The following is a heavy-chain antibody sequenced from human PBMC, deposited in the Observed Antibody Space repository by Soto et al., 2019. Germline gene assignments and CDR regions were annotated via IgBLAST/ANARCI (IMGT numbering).Heavy chain of an antibody. Sequence: EVQLLESGGGLVQPGGSLRLSCAAPGLTFRTYAMTWVRQAPGKGLEWVSIISGSGGSTYYADSVKGRFTVSRDNSKNTLYVKMNSLRAEDTAVYYCAKWTCSGGSCYFDYWGQGTLVTVSS. CDR2: ISGSGGST. J-gene: IGHJ4*02. CDR1: GLTFRTYA. V-gene: IGHV3-23*01. CDR3: AKWTCSGGSCYFDY. D-gene: IGHD2-15*01.